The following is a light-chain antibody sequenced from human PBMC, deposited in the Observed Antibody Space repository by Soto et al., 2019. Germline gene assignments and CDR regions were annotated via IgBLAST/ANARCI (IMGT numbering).Light chain of an antibody. CDR3: QRYNKRPLT. V-gene: IGKV3-15*01. Sequence: EVVMTQPPATLSVAPGEGATLSCRASRGVVYTLAWYQHKPGQTPRLLIYDTSTRATGVPARFSGSRSGTEFTFTYNSRQSEDFAVNNCQRYNKRPLTFGVGTKVDI. J-gene: IGKJ4*01. CDR1: RGVVYT. CDR2: DTS.